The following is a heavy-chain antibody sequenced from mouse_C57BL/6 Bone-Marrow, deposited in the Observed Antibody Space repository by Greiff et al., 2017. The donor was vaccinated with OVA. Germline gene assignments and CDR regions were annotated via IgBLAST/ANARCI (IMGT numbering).Heavy chain of an antibody. D-gene: IGHD1-1*01. CDR3: ARHQHYGSHAMDY. J-gene: IGHJ4*01. Sequence: EVQRVESGGGLVKPGGSLKLSCAASGFTFSSYTMSWVRQTPEKRLEWVATISGGGGNPYYPDSVKGRFTISRDNAKNTLYLQMSSLRSEDTALYYCARHQHYGSHAMDYWGQGTSVTVSS. CDR2: ISGGGGNP. CDR1: GFTFSSYT. V-gene: IGHV5-9*01.